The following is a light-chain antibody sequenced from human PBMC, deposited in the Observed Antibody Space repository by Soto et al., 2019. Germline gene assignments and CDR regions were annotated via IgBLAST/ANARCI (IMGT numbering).Light chain of an antibody. CDR3: QQYGSFT. CDR2: GAS. J-gene: IGKJ2*01. CDR1: QSVSSSY. Sequence: EIVLTQSPGTLSLSPGERATLSCRASQSVSSSYLAWYQQKPGKAPRLLLYGASSRATGIPDRFSGSGSGTDFSLTISRLEPEDFAVYYCQQYGSFTFGQGTKLEIK. V-gene: IGKV3-20*01.